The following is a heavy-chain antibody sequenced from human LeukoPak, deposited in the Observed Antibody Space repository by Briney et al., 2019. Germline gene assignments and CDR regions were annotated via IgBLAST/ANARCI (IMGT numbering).Heavy chain of an antibody. Sequence: ASVKVSCKASGGTFSSYAISWVRQAPGQGLEWMGGIIPIFGTANYAQKFQGRVTITTDESTSTAYMELSSLRSEDTAVYYCASCPPRQLWSSYYYYMDVWGKGTTVTVSS. J-gene: IGHJ6*03. CDR1: GGTFSSYA. V-gene: IGHV1-69*05. D-gene: IGHD5-18*01. CDR2: IIPIFGTA. CDR3: ASCPPRQLWSSYYYYMDV.